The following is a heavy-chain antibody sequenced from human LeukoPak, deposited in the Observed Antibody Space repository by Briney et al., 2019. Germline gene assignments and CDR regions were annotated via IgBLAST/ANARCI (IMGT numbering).Heavy chain of an antibody. CDR3: ARDRDSSGYYLGWFDP. D-gene: IGHD3-22*01. CDR1: GYTFTGYY. Sequence: ASVKVSCKASGYTFTGYYMHWVRQAPGQGLEWMGWIYPNSGATKYAQKFQGRVTMTRDTSISTAYMELSRLRSDDTAVYYCARDRDSSGYYLGWFDPWGQGTLVTVSS. V-gene: IGHV1-2*02. J-gene: IGHJ5*02. CDR2: IYPNSGAT.